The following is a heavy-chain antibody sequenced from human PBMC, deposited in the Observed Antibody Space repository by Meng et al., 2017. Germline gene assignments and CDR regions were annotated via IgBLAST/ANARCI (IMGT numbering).Heavy chain of an antibody. D-gene: IGHD3-22*01. CDR3: ARGNYYYDSSGYYHYFDY. CDR1: GGSISSGGYY. Sequence: SETLSLTCTVSGGSISSGGYYWSWIRQHPGKGLEWIRYIYYSGSTNYNPSLKSRVTISVDTSKNQFSLKLSSVTAADTAVYYCARGNYYYDSSGYYHYFDYWGQGTLVTVSS. CDR2: IYYSGST. J-gene: IGHJ4*02. V-gene: IGHV4-61*08.